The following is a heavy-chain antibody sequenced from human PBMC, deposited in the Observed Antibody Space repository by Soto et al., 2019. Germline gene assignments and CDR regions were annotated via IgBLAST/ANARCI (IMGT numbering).Heavy chain of an antibody. CDR3: ARVSSSEVIAAPNFDY. V-gene: IGHV3-21*01. D-gene: IGHD6-13*01. Sequence: GGSLRLSCAASGFAFSSYSMNWVRQAPWKGLEWVSSISSSSSYIYYADSVKGRFTISRDNAKNSLYLQMNSLRAEDTAVYYCARVSSSEVIAAPNFDYWGQGTLVTVSS. CDR1: GFAFSSYS. J-gene: IGHJ4*02. CDR2: ISSSSSYI.